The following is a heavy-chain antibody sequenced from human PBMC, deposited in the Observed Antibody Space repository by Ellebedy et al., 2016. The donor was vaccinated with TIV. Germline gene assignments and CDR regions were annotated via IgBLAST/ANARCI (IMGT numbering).Heavy chain of an antibody. D-gene: IGHD6-13*01. Sequence: MPSETLSLTCTVSGGSISSYYWSWIRQTAGKGLEWIGRIYTSGSTNYNPSLKSRVTMSVDTSKNQFSLKLSSVTAADTAVYYCAAGLVHAAPLQPWGPGTLVTVSS. V-gene: IGHV4-4*07. CDR2: IYTSGST. CDR3: AAGLVHAAPLQP. CDR1: GGSISSYY. J-gene: IGHJ5*02.